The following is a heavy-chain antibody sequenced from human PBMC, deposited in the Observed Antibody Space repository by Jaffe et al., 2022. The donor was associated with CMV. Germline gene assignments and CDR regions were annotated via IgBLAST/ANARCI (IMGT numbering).Heavy chain of an antibody. J-gene: IGHJ6*03. CDR2: IGTAGDP. CDR1: GFTFSSYD. V-gene: IGHV3-13*05. D-gene: IGHD6-13*01. CDR3: ARSPLNGYSSYMDV. Sequence: EVQLVESGGGLVQPGGSLRLSCAASGFTFSSYDMHWVRQATGKGLEWVSAIGTAGDPYYPGSVKGRFTISRENAKNSLYLQMNSLRAGDTAVYYCARSPLNGYSSYMDVWGKGTTVTVSS.